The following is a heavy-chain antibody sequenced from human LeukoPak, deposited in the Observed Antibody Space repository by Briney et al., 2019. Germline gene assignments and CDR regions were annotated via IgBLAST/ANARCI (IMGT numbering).Heavy chain of an antibody. D-gene: IGHD2-8*01. CDR2: IYPGDSDT. CDR1: ECTFTSYL. J-gene: IGHJ3*02. Sequence: PGESLKISCETCECTFTSYLSGWVRQMPVKGLEWMGIIYPGDSDTRYSPSFQGQVTISVDKSISTAYLQWSSLKASDIAMYYCARANVGWDDAFDIWGQGTMVTVSS. CDR3: ARANVGWDDAFDI. V-gene: IGHV5-51*01.